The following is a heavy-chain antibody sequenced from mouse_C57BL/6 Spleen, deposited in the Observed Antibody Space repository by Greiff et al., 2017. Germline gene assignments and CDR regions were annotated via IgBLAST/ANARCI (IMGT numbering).Heavy chain of an antibody. D-gene: IGHD4-1*01. J-gene: IGHJ3*01. V-gene: IGHV1-82*01. CDR1: GYAFSSSW. CDR2: IYPGDGDT. Sequence: QVQLQQSGPELVKPGASVKISCKASGYAFSSSWMNWVKQRPGQGLEWIGRIYPGDGDTNYNGKFKGKATLTADKSSSTAYMQLSSLTSEDSAVYFCASSNFAWFAYWGQGTLGTVSA. CDR3: ASSNFAWFAY.